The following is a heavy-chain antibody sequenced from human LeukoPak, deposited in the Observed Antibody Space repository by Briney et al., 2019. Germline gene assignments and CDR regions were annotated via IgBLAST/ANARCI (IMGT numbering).Heavy chain of an antibody. CDR2: INSDGSST. Sequence: GGSLRLSCAASGFTFSSYWMHWVRQAPGKGLVWVSRINSDGSSTSYADSGKGRLTISRDNAKNTLYLQMNSLRAEDTAVYYCARVWPSGYDILTGYYGFDYWGQGTLVTVSS. J-gene: IGHJ4*02. D-gene: IGHD3-9*01. CDR3: ARVWPSGYDILTGYYGFDY. V-gene: IGHV3-74*01. CDR1: GFTFSSYW.